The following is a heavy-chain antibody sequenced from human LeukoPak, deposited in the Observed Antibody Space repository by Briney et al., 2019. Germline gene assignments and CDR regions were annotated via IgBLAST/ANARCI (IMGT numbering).Heavy chain of an antibody. J-gene: IGHJ4*02. D-gene: IGHD4-17*01. CDR1: GGSISSYY. CDR2: IYYSGST. V-gene: IGHV4-59*01. Sequence: XETLSLTCTVSGGSISSYYWSWIRQPPGKGLEGIGYIYYSGSTNYNPSLTSRVTISVDTSKNQFSLKLSSVTAADTAVYYCARGRATVTTYYYFDYWGQGTLVTVSS. CDR3: ARGRATVTTYYYFDY.